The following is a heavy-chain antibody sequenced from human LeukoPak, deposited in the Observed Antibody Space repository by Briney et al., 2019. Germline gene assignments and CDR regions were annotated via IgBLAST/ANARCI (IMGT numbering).Heavy chain of an antibody. Sequence: EASVKVSCKASGYTFTGYYMHWVRQAPGQGLEWMGWINPNSGGTNCAQKFQGGVTMTRDTSISTAYMELSRLRSDDTAVYYCARDPTYYYDSSGYLGYNWFDPWGQGTLVTVSS. D-gene: IGHD3-22*01. V-gene: IGHV1-2*02. CDR3: ARDPTYYYDSSGYLGYNWFDP. CDR1: GYTFTGYY. CDR2: INPNSGGT. J-gene: IGHJ5*02.